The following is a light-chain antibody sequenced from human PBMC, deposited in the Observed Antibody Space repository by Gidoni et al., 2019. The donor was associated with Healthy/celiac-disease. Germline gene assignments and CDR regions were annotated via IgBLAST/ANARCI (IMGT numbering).Light chain of an antibody. CDR2: GAS. CDR1: QSVSSSY. Sequence: EIVLTQSPGTLSLSPGERATLSCRSSQSVSSSYLAWYQQKPGQAPRLRIYGASSRATGIPDRVSGSGSGTDVTLTISRLEPEDFAVYYCQQYGSSPPWTFXXXTKVEIK. J-gene: IGKJ1*01. V-gene: IGKV3-20*01. CDR3: QQYGSSPPWT.